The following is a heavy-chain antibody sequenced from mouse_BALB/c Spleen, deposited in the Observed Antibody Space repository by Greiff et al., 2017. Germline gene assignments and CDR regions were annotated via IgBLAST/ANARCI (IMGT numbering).Heavy chain of an antibody. CDR3: ARSNYRTTDY. J-gene: IGHJ2*01. V-gene: IGHV1-7*01. D-gene: IGHD2-1*01. CDR1: GYTFTSYW. CDR2: INPSTGYT. Sequence: VKLMESGAELAKPGASVKMSCKASGYTFTSYWMHWVKQRPGQGLEWIGYINPSTGYTEYNQKFKDKATLTADKSSSTAYMQLSSLTSEDSAVYYCARSNYRTTDYWGQGTTLTVSS.